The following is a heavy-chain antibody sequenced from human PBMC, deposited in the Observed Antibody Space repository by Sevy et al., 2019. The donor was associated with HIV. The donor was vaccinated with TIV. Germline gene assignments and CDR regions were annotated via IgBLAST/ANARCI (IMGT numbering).Heavy chain of an antibody. V-gene: IGHV3-66*01. CDR2: IYSDGTT. J-gene: IGHJ4*02. CDR1: GFTVSSNN. CDR3: ARGKSGYGYALNY. D-gene: IGHD5-18*01. Sequence: GGSLSPSCAASGFTVSSNNMTWVRKVQGKGLEGVSVIYSDGTTYHADSVKDRFTISRDNSKNTLYLQMNSLRAEDTAVYYCARGKSGYGYALNYWGQGTLVTVSS.